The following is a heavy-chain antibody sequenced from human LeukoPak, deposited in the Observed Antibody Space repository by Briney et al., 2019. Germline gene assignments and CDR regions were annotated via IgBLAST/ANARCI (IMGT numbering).Heavy chain of an antibody. CDR2: IGEDGSEK. CDR1: GFTFSSYG. D-gene: IGHD2-8*02. Sequence: GGSLRLSCAASGFTFSSYGMHWVRQAPGKGLEWVANIGEDGSEKYYVDSVKGRFTISRDNARNTLSLQMNSLRAEDTAVYYCVRDTGTSEFYFDYWSQGILVTVSS. V-gene: IGHV3-7*01. J-gene: IGHJ4*02. CDR3: VRDTGTSEFYFDY.